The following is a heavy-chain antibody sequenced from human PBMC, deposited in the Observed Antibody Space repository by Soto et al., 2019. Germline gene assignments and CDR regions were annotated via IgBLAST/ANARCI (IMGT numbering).Heavy chain of an antibody. CDR1: GFTFSSYA. CDR2: ISYDGSNK. D-gene: IGHD3-22*01. CDR3: ARDDAPITMIVVVIKVHYYYGMDV. V-gene: IGHV3-30-3*01. Sequence: QVQLVESGGGVVQPGRSLRLSCAASGFTFSSYAMHWVRQAPGKGLEWVAVISYDGSNKYYADSVKGRFTISRDNSKNTLYLQMNSLRAEDTAVYYCARDDAPITMIVVVIKVHYYYGMDVWGQGTTVTVSS. J-gene: IGHJ6*02.